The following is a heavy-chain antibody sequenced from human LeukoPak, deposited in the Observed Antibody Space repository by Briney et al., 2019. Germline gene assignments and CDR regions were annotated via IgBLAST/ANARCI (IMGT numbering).Heavy chain of an antibody. V-gene: IGHV1-69*01. Sequence: AVTVSYLPSVGTLNSYSISWLRQAPGQGLDWMGGLIPNFGTANYAQKFQVRVTTTAGDSASTAYMEPSSLRSEDTAVYYCARGPHCSSTSCPSYYYYYMDVWGKGTTVTVSS. CDR3: ARGPHCSSTSCPSYYYYYMDV. J-gene: IGHJ6*03. D-gene: IGHD2-2*01. CDR1: VGTLNSYS. CDR2: LIPNFGTA.